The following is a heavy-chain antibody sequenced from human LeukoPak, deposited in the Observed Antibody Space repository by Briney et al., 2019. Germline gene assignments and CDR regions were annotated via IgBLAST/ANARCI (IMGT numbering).Heavy chain of an antibody. CDR2: ISASGGST. CDR3: AKVMKGSERLTMVRGVIIKTAGLYYMDV. J-gene: IGHJ6*03. CDR1: GFTLSSYA. D-gene: IGHD3-10*01. V-gene: IGHV3-23*01. Sequence: GGSLRLSCAASGFTLSSYAMSWVRHAPGKGLEWVSSISASGGSTNYADSVKGRFSISRDNYKNTVYQQMNSMRAEDTAVYYCAKVMKGSERLTMVRGVIIKTAGLYYMDVWGKGTTVTVSS.